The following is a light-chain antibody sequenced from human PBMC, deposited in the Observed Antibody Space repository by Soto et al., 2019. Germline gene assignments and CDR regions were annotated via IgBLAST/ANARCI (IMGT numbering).Light chain of an antibody. CDR2: GAT. V-gene: IGKV3-20*01. J-gene: IGKJ1*01. CDR1: QSFSSNY. Sequence: EIVLTQSPGTLSLSPGERATLSCRASQSFSSNYLAWYQQKPGQPPRILIYGATTRATGIPDRFSGSESGTDFTLTISRLEPEDSAVYYCQQYSSVWTFGQGNKVEI. CDR3: QQYSSVWT.